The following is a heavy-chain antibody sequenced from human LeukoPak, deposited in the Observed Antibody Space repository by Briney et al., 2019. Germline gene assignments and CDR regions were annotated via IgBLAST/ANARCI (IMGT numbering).Heavy chain of an antibody. CDR2: IYTSGST. CDR1: GGSISSYY. D-gene: IGHD2-15*01. V-gene: IGHV4-4*07. CDR3: ARDHSTPGYCSGGSCGDAFDS. J-gene: IGHJ3*02. Sequence: SETLSLTCTVSGGSISSYYWSWIRQPAGKGLEWIGRIYTSGSTNYNPSLKSRVTMSVDTSKNQFSLKLSSVTAADTAVYYCARDHSTPGYCSGGSCGDAFDSCGQGTMVTVSS.